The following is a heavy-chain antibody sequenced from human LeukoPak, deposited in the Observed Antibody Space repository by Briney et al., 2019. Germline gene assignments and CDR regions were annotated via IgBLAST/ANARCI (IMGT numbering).Heavy chain of an antibody. CDR2: ISYDASNK. CDR1: GFSFSSYG. J-gene: IGHJ4*02. D-gene: IGHD6-13*01. CDR3: ASGGYTSSWCVVDY. V-gene: IGHV3-30*03. Sequence: GGPLRLSCAASGFSFSSYGMHWVRQAPGKGLEWVAVISYDASNKYYADSVKGRFTISRDNSKNTLYLQMSSLRPEDTAVYYCASGGYTSSWCVVDYWGQGTLVTVSP.